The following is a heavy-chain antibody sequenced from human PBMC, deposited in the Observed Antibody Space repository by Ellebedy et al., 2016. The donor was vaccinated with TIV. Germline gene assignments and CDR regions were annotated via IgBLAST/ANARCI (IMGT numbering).Heavy chain of an antibody. V-gene: IGHV1-46*01. D-gene: IGHD3-10*01. CDR2: INPSGGST. CDR3: ARLGRPFYGSGNAAYYYYMDV. J-gene: IGHJ6*03. Sequence: ASVKVSCXASGYTFTSYYMHWVRQAPGQGLEWMGIINPSGGSTSYAQKFQGRVTMTRDTSTSTVYMELSSLRSEDTAVYYCARLGRPFYGSGNAAYYYYMDVWGKGTTVTVSS. CDR1: GYTFTSYY.